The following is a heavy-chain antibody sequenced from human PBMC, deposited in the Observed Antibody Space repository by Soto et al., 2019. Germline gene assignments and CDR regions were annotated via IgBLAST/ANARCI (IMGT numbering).Heavy chain of an antibody. D-gene: IGHD3-10*01. V-gene: IGHV4-4*02. CDR1: GGSISSSNW. J-gene: IGHJ4*02. Sequence: SETLSLTCAVSGGSISSSNWWNWVRQPPGKGLEWIGEAHHSGRTNYNPSLKSRVTISVDKSKNHFSLKLSSVTAADTAVYYCARSDYYAKIDYWGQGTLVTVSS. CDR3: ARSDYYAKIDY. CDR2: AHHSGRT.